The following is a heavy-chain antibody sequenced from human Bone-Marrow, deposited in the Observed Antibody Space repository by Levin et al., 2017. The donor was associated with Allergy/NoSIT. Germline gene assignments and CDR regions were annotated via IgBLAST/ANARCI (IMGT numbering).Heavy chain of an antibody. CDR2: ISSSSSTI. J-gene: IGHJ6*02. D-gene: IGHD3-10*01. V-gene: IGHV3-48*01. CDR1: GFTFSSYS. Sequence: GGSLRLSCAASGFTFSSYSMNWVRQAPGKGLEWVSYISSSSSTIYYADSVKGRFTISRDNAKNSLYLQMNSLRAEDTAVYYCARDYYGSGSYLGMDGWGQGTTVTVSS. CDR3: ARDYYGSGSYLGMDG.